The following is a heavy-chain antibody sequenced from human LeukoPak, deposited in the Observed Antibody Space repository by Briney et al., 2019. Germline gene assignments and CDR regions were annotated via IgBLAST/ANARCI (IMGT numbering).Heavy chain of an antibody. CDR2: IFGSGGSP. Sequence: PGGSPRHSCAASGFTLSIYAMSSVRPAPGEGVECGSAIFGSGGSPHSAPSVKGRFTISRDNSKNTLYLQMNSLRAEDTAVYYCAKDEISARYYYCSMDVWGKGTTVTVSS. D-gene: IGHD5-24*01. CDR1: GFTLSIYA. V-gene: IGHV3-23*01. CDR3: AKDEISARYYYCSMDV. J-gene: IGHJ6*03.